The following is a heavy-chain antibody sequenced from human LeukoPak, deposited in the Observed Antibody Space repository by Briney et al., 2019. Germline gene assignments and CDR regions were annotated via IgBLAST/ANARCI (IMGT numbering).Heavy chain of an antibody. V-gene: IGHV4-34*01. J-gene: IGHJ3*01. CDR2: INHSGST. Sequence: PSETLSLTCDVSGGSTSGYFWSWIRQPPGKGPEWIGEINHSGSTKYIPSLKSRLTISVDTSKNQLSLKLTSVTAADTAVYYCARVDGFGESPLDAFDVWGQGTMVTVSS. CDR1: GGSTSGYF. D-gene: IGHD3-10*01. CDR3: ARVDGFGESPLDAFDV.